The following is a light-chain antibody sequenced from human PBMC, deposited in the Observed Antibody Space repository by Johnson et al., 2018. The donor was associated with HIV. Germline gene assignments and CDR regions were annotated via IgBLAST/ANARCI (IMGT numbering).Light chain of an antibody. CDR2: ENN. CDR1: SSNIGNNY. Sequence: SVLTQPPSVSAAPGQKVTISCSGSSSNIGNNYVSWYQQLPGTAPKLLIYENNKRPSGIPDRFSASKSGTSATLGITGLQTGDEADYYCATWDSSLSGGVFGPGTKVTVL. V-gene: IGLV1-51*02. CDR3: ATWDSSLSGGV. J-gene: IGLJ1*01.